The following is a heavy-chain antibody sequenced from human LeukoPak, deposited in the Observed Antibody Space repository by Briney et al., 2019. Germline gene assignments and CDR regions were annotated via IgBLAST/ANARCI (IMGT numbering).Heavy chain of an antibody. V-gene: IGHV3-23*01. CDR3: AKGGLRGGTYNDDF. CDR1: GFTFSIYG. D-gene: IGHD3-16*01. CDR2: ISGSGGNT. J-gene: IGHJ4*02. Sequence: GGTLRLSCEASGFTFSIYGMSWVRQAPGKGLEWVSGISGSGGNTYYAEALTGRFTVSRDNSKNTLYLQMNSLRAEDTALYYCAKGGLRGGTYNDDFWGQGTLVTVSS.